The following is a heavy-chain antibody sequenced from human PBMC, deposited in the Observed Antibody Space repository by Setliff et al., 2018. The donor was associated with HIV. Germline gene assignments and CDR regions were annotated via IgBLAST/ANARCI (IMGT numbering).Heavy chain of an antibody. CDR3: ARHCYGSGSYYNPPPYYYYYMDV. V-gene: IGHV4-39*01. CDR2: IYYTGNT. Sequence: PSETLSLTCTVSGGSISSSSYYWGWIRQPPGKGLEWIGNIYYTGNTYYNPSLKSRVTISVDTSKNQFSLKLSSVTAADTAVYYCARHCYGSGSYYNPPPYYYYYMDVWGKGTTVTVSS. D-gene: IGHD3-10*01. CDR1: GGSISSSSYY. J-gene: IGHJ6*03.